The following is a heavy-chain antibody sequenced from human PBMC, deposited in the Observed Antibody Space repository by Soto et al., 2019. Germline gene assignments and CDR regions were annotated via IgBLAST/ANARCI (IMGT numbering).Heavy chain of an antibody. V-gene: IGHV4-31*03. CDR3: ASSSGARYYDY. D-gene: IGHD2-15*01. J-gene: IGHJ4*02. Sequence: QVQLQESGPGLVKPSQALSLTCTVSGGSISSGAYYWSWIRQHPGKGLEWIGYIYYSGSTYYNPSLKSRVTISVDTSKNQFSLKLSSVTAADTAVYYCASSSGARYYDYWGQGTLVTVSS. CDR2: IYYSGST. CDR1: GGSISSGAYY.